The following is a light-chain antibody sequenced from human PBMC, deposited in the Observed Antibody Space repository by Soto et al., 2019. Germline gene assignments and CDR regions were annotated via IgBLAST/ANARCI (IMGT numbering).Light chain of an antibody. Sequence: EILMTQSPATLSVSPGERATLSCRASQSVSSNLAWYQQKPGQAPRLLIYVASTRATGIPARFSGSGSGTEFTLTISSLQSVDFLVYFFQQYNNWSLWTFGQGTKGEIK. CDR2: VAS. CDR3: QQYNNWSLWT. CDR1: QSVSSN. J-gene: IGKJ1*01. V-gene: IGKV3-15*01.